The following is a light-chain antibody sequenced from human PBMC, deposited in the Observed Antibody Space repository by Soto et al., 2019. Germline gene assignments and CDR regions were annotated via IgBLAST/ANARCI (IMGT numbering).Light chain of an antibody. Sequence: EIVMTQSPATLSVSPWEIATLSCRASQNILSNLARYQQKPGQAPRLLIYGASTRATGIPARFSGAGSGTDFTLTISRLEPEDFALYYCQQHDILPITFGQGTRLEIK. J-gene: IGKJ5*01. CDR1: QNILSN. CDR3: QQHDILPIT. V-gene: IGKV3-15*01. CDR2: GAS.